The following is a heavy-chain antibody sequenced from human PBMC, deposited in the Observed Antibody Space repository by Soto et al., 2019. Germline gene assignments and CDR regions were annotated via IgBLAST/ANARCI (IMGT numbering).Heavy chain of an antibody. CDR1: GGSISSYY. CDR2: IYYSGST. V-gene: IGHV4-59*01. D-gene: IGHD3-22*01. J-gene: IGHJ3*02. Sequence: LSLTCTVSGGSISSYYWSWIRQPPGKGLEWIGYIYYSGSTNYNPSLKSRVTISVDTSKNQFFLKLSSVTAADTAVYYCARAPNYYDSSGYGGKAFDIWGQGTMVTVSS. CDR3: ARAPNYYDSSGYGGKAFDI.